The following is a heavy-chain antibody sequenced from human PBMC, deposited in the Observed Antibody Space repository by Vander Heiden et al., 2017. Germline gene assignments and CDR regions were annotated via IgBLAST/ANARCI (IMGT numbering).Heavy chain of an antibody. CDR2: ISGSGGST. Sequence: EVQLLESGGGLVQLGGSRGLSGPPPGSPFSTCSMSWVRQAPGKGLEWVSAISGSGGSTYYADSVKGRFTISRDNSKNTLYLQMNSLRAEDTAVYYCAKITGRGYSYGTAFDYWGQGTLVTVSS. J-gene: IGHJ4*02. CDR3: AKITGRGYSYGTAFDY. D-gene: IGHD5-18*01. CDR1: GSPFSTCS. V-gene: IGHV3-23*01.